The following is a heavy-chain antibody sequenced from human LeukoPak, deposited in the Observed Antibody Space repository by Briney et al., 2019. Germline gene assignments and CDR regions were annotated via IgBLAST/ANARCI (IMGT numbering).Heavy chain of an antibody. CDR1: GGTFSSYA. CDR3: ARGGYSYGYHFDY. D-gene: IGHD5-18*01. J-gene: IGHJ4*02. V-gene: IGHV1-69*05. CDR2: IIPIFGTA. Sequence: SVKVSCKASGGTFSSYAISWVRQAPGQGLEWMGRIIPIFGTANYAQKFQGRVTITTDESTSTAYMELSSLRSEDTAVYYCARGGYSYGYHFDYWGQGTLVTVSS.